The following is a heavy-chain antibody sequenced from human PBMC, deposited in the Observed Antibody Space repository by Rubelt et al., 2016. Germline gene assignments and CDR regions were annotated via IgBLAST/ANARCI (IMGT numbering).Heavy chain of an antibody. CDR1: GYTLTELS. D-gene: IGHD2-2*01. V-gene: IGHV1-24*01. CDR3: ATGIVVVPAHVPSRDY. J-gene: IGHJ4*02. Sequence: QVQLVQSGAEVKKPGASVKVSCKVSGYTLTELSMHWVRQAPGKGLEWMGGFDPEDGETIYAQKFQGRCTRTEDTSTDTAYMELSSLRSEDTAVYYCATGIVVVPAHVPSRDYWGQGTLVTVSS. CDR2: FDPEDGET.